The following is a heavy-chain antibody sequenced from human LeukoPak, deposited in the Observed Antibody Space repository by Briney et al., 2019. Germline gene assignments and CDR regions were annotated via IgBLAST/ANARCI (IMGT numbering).Heavy chain of an antibody. V-gene: IGHV4-34*01. CDR2: INHSGST. CDR1: DVSFSGYY. CDR3: ARHEGTIEMATVFDY. J-gene: IGHJ4*02. D-gene: IGHD5-24*01. Sequence: PSHPLSLTCAVYDVSFSGYYWSWIRQPAGKGLEWIGEINHSGSTNHNPSLKSRVTIFADTSKNQFSLNVRSVTAADTAVYYCARHEGTIEMATVFDYWGQGILVTVSS.